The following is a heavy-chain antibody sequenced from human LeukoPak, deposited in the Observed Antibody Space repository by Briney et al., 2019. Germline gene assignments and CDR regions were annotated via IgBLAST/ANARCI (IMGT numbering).Heavy chain of an antibody. D-gene: IGHD2-2*01. J-gene: IGHJ4*02. CDR1: GGSLNSSSYD. CDR2: IYYSGRT. CDR3: ARSQAPAMVSDY. V-gene: IGHV4-39*01. Sequence: SETLSLTCTVSGGSLNSSSYDWGWIRQPPGKGLEWIGSIYYSGRTYYNPSLKSRVTIFVDTSKNQFSLKLNSVTAADTAVYYCARSQAPAMVSDYWGQGTLVTVSS.